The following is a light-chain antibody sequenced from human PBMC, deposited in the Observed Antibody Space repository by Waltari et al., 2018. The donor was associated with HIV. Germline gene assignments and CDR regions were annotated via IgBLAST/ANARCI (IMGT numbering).Light chain of an antibody. Sequence: DIQMTQSPSTLSASVGDRVTITCRASQSISSWLAWYQQKPGKAPKLLIYKASTLESGVPSRFSGSGSGTEFTLTISSLHPDDFATYYCQQYNRYSTFGQGTKVEIK. J-gene: IGKJ1*01. CDR3: QQYNRYST. CDR1: QSISSW. V-gene: IGKV1-5*03. CDR2: KAS.